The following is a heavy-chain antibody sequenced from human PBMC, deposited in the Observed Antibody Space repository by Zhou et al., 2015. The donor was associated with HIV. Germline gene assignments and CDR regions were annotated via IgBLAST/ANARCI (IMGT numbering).Heavy chain of an antibody. J-gene: IGHJ3*02. CDR3: ARGNYYGSGSYSPHI. CDR1: GVTFTNYA. V-gene: IGHV1-69*01. Sequence: QVQLVQSGAEVKRPGSSVKVSCQASGVTFTNYAISWVRQAPGQGLEWMGGIIPIFGTASYAQRFQGRVTITADESTSTAYMELSSLRSEDTAVYYCARGNYYGSGSYSPHIWGQGTMVTVSS. D-gene: IGHD3-10*01. CDR2: IIPIFGTA.